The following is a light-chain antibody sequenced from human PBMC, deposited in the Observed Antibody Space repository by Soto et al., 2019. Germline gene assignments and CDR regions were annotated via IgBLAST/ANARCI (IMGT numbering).Light chain of an antibody. V-gene: IGKV3-20*01. Sequence: EIVLRLSPGTLSLSPGERATLSCRASQSVSSSYLAWYQQKPGQAPRLLIYGASSRATGIPDRFSGSGSGTDFTLTISRLEPEDFAVYYCQQYGSSFYTFGQGTKLEIK. CDR2: GAS. J-gene: IGKJ2*01. CDR3: QQYGSSFYT. CDR1: QSVSSSY.